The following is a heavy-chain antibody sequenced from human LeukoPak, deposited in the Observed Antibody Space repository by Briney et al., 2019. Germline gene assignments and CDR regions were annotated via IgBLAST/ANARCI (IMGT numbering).Heavy chain of an antibody. Sequence: SETLSLTCTVSGGSMSPYHWGWIRQPPGKGLEWTGYIYYSGSTNYNPSLRSRVTISVDTSKNQFSLKLSSVTAADTAIYYCARAVSGRFDYWGQGTLVTVSS. CDR3: ARAVSGRFDY. CDR2: IYYSGST. CDR1: GGSMSPYH. J-gene: IGHJ4*02. V-gene: IGHV4-59*08. D-gene: IGHD6-19*01.